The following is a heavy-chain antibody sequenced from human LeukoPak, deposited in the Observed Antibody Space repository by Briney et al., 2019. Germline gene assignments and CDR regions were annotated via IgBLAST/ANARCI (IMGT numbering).Heavy chain of an antibody. CDR2: SRNRENSYST. V-gene: IGHV3-72*01. J-gene: IGHJ6*02. CDR1: GFSFSDYY. CDR3: AREYYYGMDV. Sequence: GGSLRLSCEVSGFSFSDYYMDWVRQAPGKGLERLGLSRNRENSYSTEYAASVKGRFTISRDDSKNSLYLQMNSLKTEDTAVYYCAREYYYGMDVWGQGTTVIVSS.